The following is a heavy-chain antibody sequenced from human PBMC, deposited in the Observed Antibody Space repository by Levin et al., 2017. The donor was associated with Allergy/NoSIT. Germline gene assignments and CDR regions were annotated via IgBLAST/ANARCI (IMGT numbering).Heavy chain of an antibody. CDR1: GYTFSSHF. J-gene: IGHJ2*01. CDR3: ARGYFDVLTGNNYDWYFDL. Sequence: GASVKVSCKASGYTFSSHFIHWVRQAPGQGLEWMGIINPGGGSTSYALKFQGRVSITRDTSTSTVYMELSSLRSEDTAVYYCARGYFDVLTGNNYDWYFDLWGRGTLVAVSS. CDR2: INPGGGST. V-gene: IGHV1-46*03. D-gene: IGHD3-9*01.